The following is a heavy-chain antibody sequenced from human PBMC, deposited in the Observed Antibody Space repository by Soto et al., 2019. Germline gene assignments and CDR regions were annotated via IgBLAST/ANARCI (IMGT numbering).Heavy chain of an antibody. J-gene: IGHJ4*02. CDR2: IYYSGST. V-gene: IGHV4-59*01. Sequence: SETLSLTCTVSGGSISSYYWSWIRQPPGKGLEWIGYIYYSGSTTYNPSLKSRVSISVETSKNQFSLKLSSVTAADTAVYYCARDIPLQCSSTSCSFFDYWGQGTLVTVSS. CDR1: GGSISSYY. CDR3: ARDIPLQCSSTSCSFFDY. D-gene: IGHD2-2*01.